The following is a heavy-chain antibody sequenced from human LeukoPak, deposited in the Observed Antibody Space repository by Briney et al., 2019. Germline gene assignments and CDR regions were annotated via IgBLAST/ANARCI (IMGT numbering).Heavy chain of an antibody. J-gene: IGHJ5*02. CDR1: GGSISSGDYC. CDR3: ARVSLPNWFDP. CDR2: IYYSGST. V-gene: IGHV4-30-4*01. Sequence: SETLSLTCTVSGGSISSGDYCWSWIRQPPGKGLEWIGYIYYSGSTYYNPSLKSRVTISVDTSKNQFSLKLSSVTAADTAVYYCARVSLPNWFDPWGQGTLVTVSS. D-gene: IGHD3-16*02.